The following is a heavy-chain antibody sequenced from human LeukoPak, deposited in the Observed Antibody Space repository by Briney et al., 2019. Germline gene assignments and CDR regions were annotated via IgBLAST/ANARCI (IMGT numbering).Heavy chain of an antibody. CDR1: GYTFTGYC. D-gene: IGHD3-22*01. CDR2: INPNSGGT. CDR3: ARDLVPSYYYDSSGYFLYYFDY. V-gene: IGHV1-2*02. J-gene: IGHJ4*02. Sequence: ASVTVSCKASGYTFTGYCMHWVRQAPGQGLEWMGWINPNSGGTNYAQKFQGRVTMTRDTSISTAYMELSRLRSDDTAVYYCARDLVPSYYYDSSGYFLYYFDYWGQGTLVTVSS.